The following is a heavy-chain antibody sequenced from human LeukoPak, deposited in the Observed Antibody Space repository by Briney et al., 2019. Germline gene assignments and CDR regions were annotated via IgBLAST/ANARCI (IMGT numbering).Heavy chain of an antibody. V-gene: IGHV1-3*01. Sequence: ASVKVSCKASGYTFTSYAMHWVRQAPGQRLEWMGWINAGNGNTKYSQKFQGRVTITRDTSASTAYIELSSLRSEDTAVYYCARDRSSSWYPRSDPYDAFDIWGQGTMVTVSS. CDR1: GYTFTSYA. CDR2: INAGNGNT. J-gene: IGHJ3*02. D-gene: IGHD6-13*01. CDR3: ARDRSSSWYPRSDPYDAFDI.